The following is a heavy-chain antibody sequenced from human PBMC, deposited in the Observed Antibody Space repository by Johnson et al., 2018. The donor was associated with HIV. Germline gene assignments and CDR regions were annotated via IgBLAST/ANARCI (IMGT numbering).Heavy chain of an antibody. Sequence: QVQLMESGGGVVQPGRSLRLSCAASEFTFNTYAIHWVRQAPGKGPEWVALISYDGSNKYYADSVRGRFTISRDNSKNTLYLQMNSQRAEDTAVYYCAKDQGYWGDDAFDIWGQGTMVAVSA. J-gene: IGHJ3*02. CDR3: AKDQGYWGDDAFDI. CDR1: EFTFNTYA. V-gene: IGHV3-30-3*01. D-gene: IGHD7-27*01. CDR2: ISYDGSNK.